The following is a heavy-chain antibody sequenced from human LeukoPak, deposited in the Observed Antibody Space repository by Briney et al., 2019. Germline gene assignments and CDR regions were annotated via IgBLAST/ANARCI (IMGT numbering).Heavy chain of an antibody. J-gene: IGHJ6*02. V-gene: IGHV1-46*01. CDR3: ARWGASGLALIYYYGMDV. D-gene: IGHD3/OR15-3a*01. CDR1: GYTFSRYY. Sequence: ASVKVSFKASGYTFSRYYMHWVRQAPGQGLEWMGIINPSGGSTSYAKKFQGRVTMTRDTYTRIVYMELSSLRSEDTAVYYCARWGASGLALIYYYGMDVWGQGTTVTVSS. CDR2: INPSGGST.